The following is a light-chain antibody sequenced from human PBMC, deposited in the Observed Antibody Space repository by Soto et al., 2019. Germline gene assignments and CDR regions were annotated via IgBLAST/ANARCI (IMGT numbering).Light chain of an antibody. J-gene: IGLJ1*01. Sequence: QSVLTQPRSVSGSPGQSVTISCTGTSSDVGGYNYVSWYQQHPGKAPNLMIYDVAKRPSGVPDRFSGSKSGNTASLTISGLQAEDEADYYCCSYAGSYTPRVLGTGTKLTVL. CDR2: DVA. CDR3: CSYAGSYTPRV. CDR1: SSDVGGYNY. V-gene: IGLV2-11*01.